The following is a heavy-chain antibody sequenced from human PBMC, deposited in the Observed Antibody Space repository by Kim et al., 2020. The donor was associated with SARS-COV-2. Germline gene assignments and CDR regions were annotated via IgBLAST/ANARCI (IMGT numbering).Heavy chain of an antibody. Sequence: SLKSRVTISVDTSKNQFSLKRSSVTAADTAVYYCARQSSGSLTFYYYGMDVWGQGTTVTVSS. V-gene: IGHV4-39*01. CDR3: ARQSSGSLTFYYYGMDV. J-gene: IGHJ6*02. D-gene: IGHD1-26*01.